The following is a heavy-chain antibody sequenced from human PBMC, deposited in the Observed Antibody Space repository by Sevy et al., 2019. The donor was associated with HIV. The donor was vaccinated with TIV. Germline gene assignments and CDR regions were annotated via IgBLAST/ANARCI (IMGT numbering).Heavy chain of an antibody. CDR2: IYPGDADT. D-gene: IGHD6-19*01. Sequence: GESLKISCKGSGYSCTNDWIGWVRQMPGKGLEWMGIIYPGDADTRYSPSFQGQVTMSVDKSISTAYLQWSSLKASDTAMYYCARHHVAVAGAPRVDVWGQGTTVTVSS. CDR1: GYSCTNDW. J-gene: IGHJ6*02. CDR3: ARHHVAVAGAPRVDV. V-gene: IGHV5-51*01.